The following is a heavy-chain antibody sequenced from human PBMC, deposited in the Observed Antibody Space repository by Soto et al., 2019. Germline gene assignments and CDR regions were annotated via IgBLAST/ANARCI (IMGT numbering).Heavy chain of an antibody. V-gene: IGHV4-30-4*01. D-gene: IGHD3-10*01. CDR3: ARENNVLPGGYFDY. CDR1: GVSISSGDYC. Sequence: SETLSLTCTVSGVSISSGDYCWSWIRQPPGKGLEWIGYIYHSGSTYYNPSLKSRVTISVDRSKNQFSLKLSSVTAADTAVYYCARENNVLPGGYFDYWGQGTLVTVSS. CDR2: IYHSGST. J-gene: IGHJ4*02.